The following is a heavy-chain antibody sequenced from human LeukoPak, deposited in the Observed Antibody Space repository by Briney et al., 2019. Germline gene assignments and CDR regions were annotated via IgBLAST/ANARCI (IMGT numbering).Heavy chain of an antibody. J-gene: IGHJ4*02. D-gene: IGHD6-19*01. CDR3: GRDLSGWYGPDY. V-gene: IGHV3-20*04. Sequence: PGGSLRLSCAASGFSFRSHGMNWVRQAPGKGLEWVAGINWNGGNTGYSDSVKGRFTISRDNAKNSLYLQMDSLRAEDTALYYCGRDLSGWYGPDYWGQGTLVTVSS. CDR1: GFSFRSHG. CDR2: INWNGGNT.